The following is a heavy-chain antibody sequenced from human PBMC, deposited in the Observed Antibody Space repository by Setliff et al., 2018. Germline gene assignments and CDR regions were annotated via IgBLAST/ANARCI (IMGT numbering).Heavy chain of an antibody. V-gene: IGHV4-59*08. CDR3: ARMSGFLYMDV. CDR2: VYYSGTA. J-gene: IGHJ6*03. D-gene: IGHD3-3*01. CDR1: GDSISGTYY. Sequence: SETLSLTCNVSGDSISGTYYWSWIRQPPGKGLEFIGYVYYSGTANYDPSLKSRVTMSVDASKRQFSLKLSSVTAADTAVYYCARMSGFLYMDVWGKGTTVTVSS.